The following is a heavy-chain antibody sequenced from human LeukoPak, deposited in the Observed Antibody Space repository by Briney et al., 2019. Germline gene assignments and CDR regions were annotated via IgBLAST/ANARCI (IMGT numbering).Heavy chain of an antibody. J-gene: IGHJ4*02. D-gene: IGHD3-22*01. CDR3: ARAEGYYDSSRFDY. Sequence: SETLSLTCTVSGGSISSSSYYWGWIRQPPGKGLEWIGSIYYSGSTYYNPSLKSRATISVDTSKNQFSLKLSSVTAADTAVYYCARAEGYYDSSRFDYWGQGTLVTVSS. CDR1: GGSISSSSYY. CDR2: IYYSGST. V-gene: IGHV4-39*07.